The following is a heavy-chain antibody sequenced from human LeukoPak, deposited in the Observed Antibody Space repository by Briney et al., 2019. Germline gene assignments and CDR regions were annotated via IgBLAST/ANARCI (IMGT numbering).Heavy chain of an antibody. CDR3: ARTGLGTRGVDY. D-gene: IGHD1-1*01. V-gene: IGHV4-39*07. Sequence: SETLSLTCTVSGGSISSSSYYWGWIRQPPGKGLEWIGSIYYSGSTYYNPSLKSRVTISVDTSKNQFSLKLSSVTAADTAVYYCARTGLGTRGVDYWGQGTLVTVSS. J-gene: IGHJ4*02. CDR2: IYYSGST. CDR1: GGSISSSSYY.